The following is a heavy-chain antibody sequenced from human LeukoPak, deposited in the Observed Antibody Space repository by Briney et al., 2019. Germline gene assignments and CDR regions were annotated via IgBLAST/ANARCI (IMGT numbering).Heavy chain of an antibody. J-gene: IGHJ4*02. CDR3: ARDNPGVLSHFDY. CDR1: GFTFSSYS. Sequence: GGSLRLSCAASGFTFSSYSMNWVRQAPGKGLEWVSSISSSSSYIYYADSVKGRFTISRDNAKNSLYLQMNSLRAEDTAVYYCARDNPGVLSHFDYWGQGTLVTVSS. CDR2: ISSSSSYI. V-gene: IGHV3-21*01. D-gene: IGHD2-8*01.